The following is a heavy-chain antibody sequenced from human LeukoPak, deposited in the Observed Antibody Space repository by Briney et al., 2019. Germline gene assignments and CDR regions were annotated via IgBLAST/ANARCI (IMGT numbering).Heavy chain of an antibody. V-gene: IGHV3-48*03. CDR1: GFTFSSYE. D-gene: IGHD4-17*01. J-gene: IGHJ4*02. CDR2: ISSSGSTI. Sequence: PGGSLRLSCAASGFTFSSYEMNWVRQAPGRGLEWVSYISSSGSTIYYADSVKGRFTISRDNAKNSLYLQMNSLRAEDTAVYYCARSSDYGDYADWGQGTLVTVSS. CDR3: ARSSDYGDYAD.